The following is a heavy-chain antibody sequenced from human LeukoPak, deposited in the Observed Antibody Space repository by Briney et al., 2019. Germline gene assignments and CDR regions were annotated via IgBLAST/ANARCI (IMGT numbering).Heavy chain of an antibody. CDR1: GFTFSSYA. CDR3: AKTPLGFCSGGTCYNDY. J-gene: IGHJ4*02. V-gene: IGHV3-23*01. D-gene: IGHD2-15*01. CDR2: ISGSGGST. Sequence: GGSLRLSCAASGFTFSSYAMSWVRQAPGKGLEWVSAISGSGGSTYYADSVKGRFTISGDNSKNTLYLQMNSLRAEDTAVYYCAKTPLGFCSGGTCYNDYWVQETWVTVA.